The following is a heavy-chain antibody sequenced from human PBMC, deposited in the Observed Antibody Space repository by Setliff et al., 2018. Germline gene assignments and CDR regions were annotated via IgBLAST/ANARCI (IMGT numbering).Heavy chain of an antibody. CDR3: ARDHSSGWSYWYFDL. V-gene: IGHV1-2*06. CDR1: GYTFTGYY. Sequence: ASVKVSCKASGYTFTGYYMHWVRQAPGQGLEWMGRINPNNGNTNYAQKLQGRVTMTRDTSISTAYMELSRLRSDDTAVYYCARDHSSGWSYWYFDLWGRGTLVTVSS. D-gene: IGHD6-19*01. J-gene: IGHJ2*01. CDR2: INPNNGNT.